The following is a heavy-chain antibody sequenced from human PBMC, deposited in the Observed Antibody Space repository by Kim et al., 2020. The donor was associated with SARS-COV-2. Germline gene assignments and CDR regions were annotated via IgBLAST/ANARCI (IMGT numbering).Heavy chain of an antibody. CDR2: INPNSGGT. V-gene: IGHV1-2*06. CDR3: ARVPMVQDDGMDV. D-gene: IGHD3-10*01. Sequence: ASVKVSCKASGYTFTGYYMHWVRQAPGQGLEWMGRINPNSGGTNYAQKFQGRVTMTRDTSISTAYMELSRLRSDDTAVYYCARVPMVQDDGMDVWGQGTTVTVSS. J-gene: IGHJ6*02. CDR1: GYTFTGYY.